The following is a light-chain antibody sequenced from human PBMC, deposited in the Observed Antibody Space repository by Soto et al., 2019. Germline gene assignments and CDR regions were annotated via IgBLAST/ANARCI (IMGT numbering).Light chain of an antibody. Sequence: QSVLTQPASVSGSPGQSITISGPGTTGNVGAYNYVSWYQQHPGKAPKLRIFEVSDRPSGVSNRFSGSKSGNTASLTISGLQAEDEADYYCSSYTSSNTLVFGGGTKLTVL. CDR3: SSYTSSNTLV. CDR1: TGNVGAYNY. CDR2: EVS. V-gene: IGLV2-14*01. J-gene: IGLJ2*01.